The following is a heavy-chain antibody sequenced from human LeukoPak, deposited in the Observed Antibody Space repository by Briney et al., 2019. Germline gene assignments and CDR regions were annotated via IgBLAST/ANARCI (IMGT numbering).Heavy chain of an antibody. J-gene: IGHJ6*02. D-gene: IGHD6-13*01. Sequence: KPSETLSLTCTVSGGSISSSSYYWGWIRQPPGKGLEWIGSIYYSGSTYYDPSLKSRVTISVDTSKNQFSLKLSSVTAADTAVYYCARASDYSSSWYWDYYYGMDVWGQGTTVTVSS. CDR2: IYYSGST. CDR1: GGSISSSSYY. CDR3: ARASDYSSSWYWDYYYGMDV. V-gene: IGHV4-39*01.